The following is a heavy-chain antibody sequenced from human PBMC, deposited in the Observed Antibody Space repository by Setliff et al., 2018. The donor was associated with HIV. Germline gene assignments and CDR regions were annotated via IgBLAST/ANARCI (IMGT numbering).Heavy chain of an antibody. CDR2: IYYSGST. V-gene: IGHV4-39*07. J-gene: IGHJ4*02. CDR3: ARIPPELDFDS. D-gene: IGHD1-26*01. CDR1: GGSVNNNNCY. Sequence: LSLTCTVSGGSVNNNNCYWGWIRQPPGKGLEWIGNIYYSGSTYYTPSLKRRVPISVDTSKNQFSLRLSSVTAADTAVYYCARIPPELDFDSWGQGTLVTVSS.